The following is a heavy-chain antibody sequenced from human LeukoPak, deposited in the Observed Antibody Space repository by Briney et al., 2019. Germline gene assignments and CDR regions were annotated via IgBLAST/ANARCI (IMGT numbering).Heavy chain of an antibody. CDR3: ARDLDYDFWSGYPAVNWFDP. CDR1: GDSVSSNSAA. J-gene: IGHJ5*02. V-gene: IGHV6-1*01. D-gene: IGHD3-3*01. Sequence: SQTLSLTCAISGDSVSSNSAAWNWIRQSPSRGLEWLGRTYYRSKWYNDYAVSVKSRITINPDTSKNQFSLQLNSVTPEDTAVYYCARDLDYDFWSGYPAVNWFDPWGQGTLVTVSS. CDR2: TYYRSKWYN.